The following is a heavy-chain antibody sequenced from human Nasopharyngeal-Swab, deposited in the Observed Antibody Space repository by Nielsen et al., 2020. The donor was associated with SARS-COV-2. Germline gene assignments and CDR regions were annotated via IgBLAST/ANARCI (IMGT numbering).Heavy chain of an antibody. CDR3: ARDGDDYGDFYFDY. J-gene: IGHJ4*02. D-gene: IGHD4-17*01. V-gene: IGHV3-23*01. CDR2: ISRTSST. CDR1: GFTFSSYA. Sequence: GESLKISCAASGFTFSSYAMNWVRQAPGKGLEWVSAISRTSSTYYADSVKGRFTISRDNSKNTLYLQMNSLRTEDTAVYYCARDGDDYGDFYFDYWGQGTLVTVSS.